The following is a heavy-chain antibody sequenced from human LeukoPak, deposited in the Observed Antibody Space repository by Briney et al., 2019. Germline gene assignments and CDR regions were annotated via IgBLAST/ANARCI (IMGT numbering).Heavy chain of an antibody. CDR2: ITNNGGST. CDR3: VKGRYGTGWDF. J-gene: IGHJ4*02. V-gene: IGHV3-64D*09. Sequence: PGGSLRLSCSASGFTFSSYAMHWVRQPPGKGLEYVSAITNNGGSTYYAGSVKGRFTISRDNSKNTLYLHMTSLRPEDTAVYFCVKGRYGTGWDFWGPGTLVIVSS. D-gene: IGHD3-10*01. CDR1: GFTFSSYA.